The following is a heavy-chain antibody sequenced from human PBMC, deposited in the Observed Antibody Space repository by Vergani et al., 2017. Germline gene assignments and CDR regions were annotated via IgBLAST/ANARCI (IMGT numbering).Heavy chain of an antibody. V-gene: IGHV3-33*06. CDR2: IWDDGSNK. CDR3: AKDAGLSPFDI. J-gene: IGHJ3*02. Sequence: QVQLVESGGGVVQPGRSLRLSCAASGFIFSSYAMHWVRQAPGKGLEWVAVIWDDGSNKYYADSVKGRFTISRDNSKNTLYLQMNSLRAEDTAVYYCAKDAGLSPFDIWGQGTMVTVSS. CDR1: GFIFSSYA.